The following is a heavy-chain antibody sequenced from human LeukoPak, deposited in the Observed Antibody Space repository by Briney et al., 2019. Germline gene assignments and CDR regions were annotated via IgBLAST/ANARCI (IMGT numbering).Heavy chain of an antibody. Sequence: GASVKVSCKASGYTFTSYAMHWVRQAPGQRLEWMGWINAGNGNTKYSQKFQGRVTITRDTSASTAYMELSSLRSEDTAVYYCARSFHYYDSSGYYPYYFDYWGQGTLVTVS. CDR3: ARSFHYYDSSGYYPYYFDY. J-gene: IGHJ4*02. V-gene: IGHV1-3*01. D-gene: IGHD3-22*01. CDR1: GYTFTSYA. CDR2: INAGNGNT.